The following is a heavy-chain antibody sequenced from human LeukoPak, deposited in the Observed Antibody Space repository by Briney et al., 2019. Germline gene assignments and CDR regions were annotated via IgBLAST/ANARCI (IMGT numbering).Heavy chain of an antibody. V-gene: IGHV4-59*12. Sequence: PSETLSLTCTVSGGSISSYYWSWIRQPPGKGLEWIGYIYHSGSTYYNPSLKSRVTISVDRSKNQFSLKLSSVTAADTAVYYCARSPTTIGVFDYWGQGTLVTVSS. CDR3: ARSPTTIGVFDY. D-gene: IGHD1-26*01. CDR1: GGSISSYY. J-gene: IGHJ4*02. CDR2: IYHSGST.